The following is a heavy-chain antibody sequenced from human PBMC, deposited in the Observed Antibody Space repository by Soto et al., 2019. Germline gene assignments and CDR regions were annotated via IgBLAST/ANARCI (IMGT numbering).Heavy chain of an antibody. CDR1: GFTFSSYA. CDR3: AKDKQRYSGSYANRQAHGYFDL. D-gene: IGHD1-26*01. CDR2: ISGSGAST. Sequence: EVQLLESGGGLVQPGGSLRLSCAASGFTFSSYAMSWVRQAPGKGLEWVSAISGSGASTYYADSVKGRFTISRDNSKNTLYLQMNSLRAEDTAVYYCAKDKQRYSGSYANRQAHGYFDLWGRGTLVTVSS. V-gene: IGHV3-23*01. J-gene: IGHJ2*01.